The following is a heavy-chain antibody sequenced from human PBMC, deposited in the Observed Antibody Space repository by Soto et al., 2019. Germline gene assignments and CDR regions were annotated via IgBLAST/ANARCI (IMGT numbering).Heavy chain of an antibody. V-gene: IGHV1-18*01. J-gene: IGHJ4*02. CDR3: ARDRGKTYYDILTGYPRIDY. CDR2: ISAYNGNT. Sequence: ASVKVSCKASGYTFTSYGISWVRQAPGQGLEWMGWISAYNGNTNYAQKLQGRVTMTTGTSTGTAYMELRSLRSDDTAVYYCARDRGKTYYDILTGYPRIDYWGQGTLVTVSS. CDR1: GYTFTSYG. D-gene: IGHD3-9*01.